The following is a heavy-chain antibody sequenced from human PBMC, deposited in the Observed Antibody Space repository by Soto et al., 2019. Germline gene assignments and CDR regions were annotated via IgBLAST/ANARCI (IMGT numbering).Heavy chain of an antibody. V-gene: IGHV1-69*01. J-gene: IGHJ4*02. Sequence: QVQLVQSGAEVKKTGSSVKVSCKTSGGTFSTFGISWVRQAPGQGLEWMGGIIPFFGTAEYSQKFEDRITTTADESTNTVYMDLRSLTSEDTAIYYWARTAPRDAGDKYYYDFWGQGALVTVSS. CDR3: ARTAPRDAGDKYYYDF. CDR1: GGTFSTFG. CDR2: IIPFFGTA. D-gene: IGHD3-16*01.